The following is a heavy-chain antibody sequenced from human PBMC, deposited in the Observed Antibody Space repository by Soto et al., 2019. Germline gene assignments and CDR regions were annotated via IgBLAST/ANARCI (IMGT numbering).Heavy chain of an antibody. CDR1: GFTFSNYG. V-gene: IGHV3-30*02. CDR3: AKDVRGYDFWSGLRPADYYYYGMDV. Sequence: GGSLRLSCAASGFTFSNYGMHWVRQAPGKGLEWVAGIWYDGSNKYYADSVKGRFTISRGNSKNTLYLQMNSLRAEDTAVYYCAKDVRGYDFWSGLRPADYYYYGMDVWGQGTTVTVSS. J-gene: IGHJ6*02. CDR2: IWYDGSNK. D-gene: IGHD3-3*01.